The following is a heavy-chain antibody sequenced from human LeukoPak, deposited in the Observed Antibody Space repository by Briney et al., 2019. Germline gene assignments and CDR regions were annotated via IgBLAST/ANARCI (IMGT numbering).Heavy chain of an antibody. CDR2: FDPEDRET. CDR3: ATDPIAAAGTGWFDP. Sequence: ASVKVSCKVSGYTLTELSMHWVRQAPGKGLEWMGGFDPEDRETIYAQKFQGRVTMTEDTSTDTAYMELSSLRSEDTAVYYCATDPIAAAGTGWFDPWGQGTLVTVSS. CDR1: GYTLTELS. V-gene: IGHV1-24*01. J-gene: IGHJ5*02. D-gene: IGHD6-13*01.